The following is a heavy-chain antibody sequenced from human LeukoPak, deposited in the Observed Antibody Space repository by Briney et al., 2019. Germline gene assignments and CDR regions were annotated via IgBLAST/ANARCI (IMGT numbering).Heavy chain of an antibody. V-gene: IGHV3-30-3*01. CDR3: AKDRSGGSGSYYNGRFGFDY. Sequence: GGSLRLSCAASGFTFSSYAMHWVRQAPGKGLEWVAVISYDGSNKYYADSVKGRFTISRDNSKNTLYLQMNSLRAEDTAVYYCAKDRSGGSGSYYNGRFGFDYWGQGTLVTVSS. J-gene: IGHJ4*02. CDR1: GFTFSSYA. D-gene: IGHD3-10*01. CDR2: ISYDGSNK.